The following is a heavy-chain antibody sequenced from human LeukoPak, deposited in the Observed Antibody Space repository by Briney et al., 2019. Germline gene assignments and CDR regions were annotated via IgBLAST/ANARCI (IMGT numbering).Heavy chain of an antibody. J-gene: IGHJ4*02. Sequence: SQTLSLTCAVSGGSISSGGYSWSWIRQPPGTGLEWIGYIYHSGSTYYNPSLKSRVTISVDRSKNQFSLKLCSVTAADTAVYYCASRRYCSSTSCPENWGQGTLVTVSS. CDR1: GGSISSGGYS. D-gene: IGHD2-2*01. CDR2: IYHSGST. V-gene: IGHV4-30-2*01. CDR3: ASRRYCSSTSCPEN.